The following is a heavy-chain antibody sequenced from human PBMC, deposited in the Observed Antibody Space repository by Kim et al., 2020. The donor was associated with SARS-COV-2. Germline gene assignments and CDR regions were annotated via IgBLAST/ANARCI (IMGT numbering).Heavy chain of an antibody. D-gene: IGHD4-17*01. CDR1: GGSISSSIVY. CDR3: AGLYAYNCFDP. J-gene: IGHJ5*02. V-gene: IGHV4-39*01. CDR2: LSYSGRT. Sequence: SETLSLTCSVSGGSISSSIVYWGWIRQPPGKGLEWIGSLSYSGRTYYNPSLKSRVTISVDTSKNQFSLNLSSVTAADTAVYYCAGLYAYNCFDPWGQGTLVTVSS.